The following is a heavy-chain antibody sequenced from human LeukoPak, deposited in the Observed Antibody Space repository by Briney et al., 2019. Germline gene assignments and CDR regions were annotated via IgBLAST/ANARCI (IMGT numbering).Heavy chain of an antibody. CDR3: ARPVTGDGGYWYFDL. CDR1: GGTFSSYA. CDR2: IIPIFGTA. V-gene: IGHV1-69*13. Sequence: SVRVSCKASGGTFSSYAISWVRQAPGQGLEWMGGIIPIFGTANYAQKFQGRVTITADESTSTAYMELSSLRSEDTAVYYCARPVTGDGGYWYFDLWGRGTLVTVSS. D-gene: IGHD7-27*01. J-gene: IGHJ2*01.